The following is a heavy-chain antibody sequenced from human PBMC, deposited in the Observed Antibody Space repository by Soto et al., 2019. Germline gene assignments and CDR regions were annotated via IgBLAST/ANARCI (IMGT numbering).Heavy chain of an antibody. Sequence: GESLKIFCKGSGYSFTSYWIGWVRQMPGKGLEWMGIIYPGDSDTRYSPSFQGQVTISADKSISTAYLQWSSLKASDTAMYYCARSAYGGSGYYYYMDVWGKGTTVTVSS. V-gene: IGHV5-51*01. D-gene: IGHD3-16*01. CDR2: IYPGDSDT. CDR3: ARSAYGGSGYYYYMDV. J-gene: IGHJ6*03. CDR1: GYSFTSYW.